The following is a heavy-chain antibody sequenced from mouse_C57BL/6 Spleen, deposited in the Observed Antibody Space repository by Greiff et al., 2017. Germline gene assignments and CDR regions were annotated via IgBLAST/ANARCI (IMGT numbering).Heavy chain of an antibody. CDR2: INYDGIST. CDR3: ARGEDGYYAMDY. Sequence: EVNVVESEGGLVQPGSSMKLSCTASGFTFSDYYMAWVRQVPEKGLEWVANINYDGISTYYLDTLKSRFIISRDNAKNILYLQMSSLKSEDTATYYCARGEDGYYAMDYWGQGTSVTVSS. J-gene: IGHJ4*01. V-gene: IGHV5-16*01. CDR1: GFTFSDYY.